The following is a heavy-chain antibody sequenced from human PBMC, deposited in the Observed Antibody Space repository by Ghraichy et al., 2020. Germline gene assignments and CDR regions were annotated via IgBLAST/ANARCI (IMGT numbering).Heavy chain of an antibody. CDR1: GFTFSSYA. V-gene: IGHV3-23*01. CDR2: ISGSGGST. J-gene: IGHJ4*02. D-gene: IGHD6-13*01. Sequence: GGSLRLSCAASGFTFSSYAMSWVRQAPGKGLEWVSAISGSGGSTYYADSVKGRFTISRDNSKNTLYLQMNSLRAEDTAVYYCAKDRVWGSSWYVFDYWGQGTLVTVSS. CDR3: AKDRVWGSSWYVFDY.